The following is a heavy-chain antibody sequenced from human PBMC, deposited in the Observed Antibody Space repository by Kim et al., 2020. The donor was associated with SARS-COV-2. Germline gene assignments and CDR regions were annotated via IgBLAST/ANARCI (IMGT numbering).Heavy chain of an antibody. J-gene: IGHJ4*02. CDR2: ITT. Sequence: ITTYYADSVEGRFSISMDSAKNSLYLQMNSLRAEDTAVYYCASRVRGINYWGQGTLITVSS. D-gene: IGHD3-10*01. V-gene: IGHV3-11*04. CDR3: ASRVRGINY.